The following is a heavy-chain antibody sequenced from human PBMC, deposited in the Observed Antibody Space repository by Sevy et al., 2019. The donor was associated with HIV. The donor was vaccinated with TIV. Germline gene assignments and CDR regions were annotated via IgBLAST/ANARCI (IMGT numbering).Heavy chain of an antibody. Sequence: ASVKVSCKASGYTFTRYGISWVRQAPGQGLEWMGWISAYNGNTNYAQKLQGRVTMTTDTSTSTAYMELRSLRSDDTAVYYCARDGGYDSSGYFDYWGQGTLVTVSS. V-gene: IGHV1-18*04. J-gene: IGHJ4*02. CDR1: GYTFTRYG. D-gene: IGHD3-22*01. CDR2: ISAYNGNT. CDR3: ARDGGYDSSGYFDY.